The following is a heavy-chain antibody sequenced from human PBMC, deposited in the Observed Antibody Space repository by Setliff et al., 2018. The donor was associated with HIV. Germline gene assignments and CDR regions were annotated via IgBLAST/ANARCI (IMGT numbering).Heavy chain of an antibody. CDR1: GGSISSYY. J-gene: IGHJ5*02. V-gene: IGHV4-59*01. Sequence: PSETLSLTCTVSGGSISSYYWSWIRQPPGKGLERIGYIYYSGSTNYNPSLKSRVTISVDTSKNQFSLKLSSVTAADTAVYYCASLLGYCSGGSCYSGWFDPWGQGTRVTVS. CDR3: ASLLGYCSGGSCYSGWFDP. D-gene: IGHD2-15*01. CDR2: IYYSGST.